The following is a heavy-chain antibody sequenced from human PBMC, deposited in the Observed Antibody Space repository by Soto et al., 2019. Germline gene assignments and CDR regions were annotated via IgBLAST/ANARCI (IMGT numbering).Heavy chain of an antibody. CDR2: ISAYNGNR. D-gene: IGHD3-9*01. CDR3: ARGNYDILTGYYTGGFDY. J-gene: IGHJ4*02. CDR1: GYTFTSYG. Sequence: ASVKVSCKASGYTFTSYGISWVRQAPGQGLEWMGWISAYNGNRNYAQKPQGRVTMTTDTSTSTAYMELRSLRSDDTAVYYCARGNYDILTGYYTGGFDYWGQGTLVTVSS. V-gene: IGHV1-18*01.